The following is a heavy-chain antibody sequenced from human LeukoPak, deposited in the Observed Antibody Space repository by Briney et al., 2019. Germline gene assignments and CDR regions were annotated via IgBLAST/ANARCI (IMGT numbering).Heavy chain of an antibody. J-gene: IGHJ3*02. CDR2: LYHSGTT. D-gene: IGHD7-27*01. CDR1: TYSISSGFS. Sequence: SETLSLTCTVSTYSISSGFSWGWIRPSPGKGLEWVVSLYHSGTTYYNPSLKSRVTLLVDMSKNQFSLKLNSVTAADTAVYYCARLTGDRPDIWGQGTKVTVSS. CDR3: ARLTGDRPDI. V-gene: IGHV4-38-2*02.